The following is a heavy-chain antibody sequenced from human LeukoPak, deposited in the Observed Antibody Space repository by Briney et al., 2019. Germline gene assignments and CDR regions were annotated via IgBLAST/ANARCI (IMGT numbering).Heavy chain of an antibody. V-gene: IGHV3-33*01. CDR1: GFSFSNYG. J-gene: IGHJ4*02. CDR2: IWYDGSNK. CDR3: ARRPGN. D-gene: IGHD1-14*01. Sequence: GGSLRLSCAASGFSFSNYGMHWVRQAPGKGLEWVAVIWYDGSNKHYADSVKGRFTISRDSSKNTLFLQMNDLTVEDTARYYCARRPGNWGQGILVTVSS.